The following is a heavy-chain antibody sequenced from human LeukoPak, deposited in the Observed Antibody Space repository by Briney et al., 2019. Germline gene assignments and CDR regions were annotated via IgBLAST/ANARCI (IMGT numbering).Heavy chain of an antibody. D-gene: IGHD5-12*01. V-gene: IGHV4-30-2*01. CDR3: AREGIVATNWFDP. CDR2: IYHSGST. J-gene: IGHJ5*02. CDR1: GGSISSGGYY. Sequence: SQTLSLTCTVSGGSISSGGYYWSWIRQPPGKGLEWIGYIYHSGSTYYNPSLKSRVTISVDRSKNQFSLKLSSVTAADTAVYYCAREGIVATNWFDPWGQGTLVTVSS.